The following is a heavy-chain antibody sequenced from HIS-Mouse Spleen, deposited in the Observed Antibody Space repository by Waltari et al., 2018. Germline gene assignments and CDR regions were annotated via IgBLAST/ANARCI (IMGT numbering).Heavy chain of an antibody. CDR2: IYYSGST. D-gene: IGHD3-3*01. V-gene: IGHV4-39*07. J-gene: IGHJ3*02. Sequence: QLQLQESGPGLVKPSETLSLTCTVSCGSIRSSSYYWGWIRQPPGKGLEWIGSIYYSGSTYYNPSLKSRVTISVDTSKNQFSLKLSSVTAADTAVYYCARAPTGFLEWFDAFDIWGQGTMVTVSS. CDR3: ARAPTGFLEWFDAFDI. CDR1: CGSIRSSSYY.